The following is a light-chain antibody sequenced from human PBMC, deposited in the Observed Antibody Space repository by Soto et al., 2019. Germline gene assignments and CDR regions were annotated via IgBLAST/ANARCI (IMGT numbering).Light chain of an antibody. CDR2: GAS. CDR3: QQYYSWPRT. V-gene: IGKV3-15*01. Sequence: EIVLTQSPGTLSLSPGERASLSCRASQSVGSNLLAWYQQKRGQAPRLLIYGASTRATDIPARFSGSGSGTEFTLTISSLQSEDFAVYYCQQYYSWPRTFGQGTKVDIK. J-gene: IGKJ1*01. CDR1: QSVGSN.